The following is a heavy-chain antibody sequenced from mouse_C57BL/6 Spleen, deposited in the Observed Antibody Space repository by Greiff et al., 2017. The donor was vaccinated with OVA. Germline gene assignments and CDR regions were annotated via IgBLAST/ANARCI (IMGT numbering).Heavy chain of an antibody. J-gene: IGHJ1*03. CDR3: ARSFYLGGYFDV. Sequence: QVQLQQPGAELVKPGASVKLSCKASGYTFTSYWMHWVKQRPGRGLEWIGRIDPNSGGTKYNEKFKSKATLTVDKPSSTAYMQLSSLTSEYSAVYYCARSFYLGGYFDVWGTGTTVTVSS. CDR1: GYTFTSYW. CDR2: IDPNSGGT. V-gene: IGHV1-72*01. D-gene: IGHD3-1*01.